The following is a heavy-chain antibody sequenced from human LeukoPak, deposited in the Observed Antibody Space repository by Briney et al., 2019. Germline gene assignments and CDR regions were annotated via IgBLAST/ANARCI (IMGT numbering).Heavy chain of an antibody. CDR1: GFTFSTFSNYG. Sequence: GGTLRLPCAASGFTFSTFSNYGMSWVRQAPGKGLEWVKAISDSGGKTYYAESRKRRFTISRDNSKNTLYLQMNSLRAEDTAVYYCARDRKVWDCSGGSCYGFDYWGQGTLVTVSS. D-gene: IGHD2-15*01. J-gene: IGHJ4*02. V-gene: IGHV3-23*01. CDR3: ARDRKVWDCSGGSCYGFDY. CDR2: ISDSGGKT.